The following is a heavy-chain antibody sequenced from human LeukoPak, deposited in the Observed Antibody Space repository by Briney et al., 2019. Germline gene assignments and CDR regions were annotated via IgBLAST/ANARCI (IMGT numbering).Heavy chain of an antibody. D-gene: IGHD3-22*01. Sequence: PSETLSLTCTVSGGSISSYYWSWIRQPPGKGLEWIGYIYYSGSTNYNPSLKSRVTISVDTSKNQFSLKLSSVTAADTAVYYCAREASRGYYDSSGYSYYLDYWGQGTLVTVSS. CDR1: GGSISSYY. CDR2: IYYSGST. J-gene: IGHJ4*02. V-gene: IGHV4-59*01. CDR3: AREASRGYYDSSGYSYYLDY.